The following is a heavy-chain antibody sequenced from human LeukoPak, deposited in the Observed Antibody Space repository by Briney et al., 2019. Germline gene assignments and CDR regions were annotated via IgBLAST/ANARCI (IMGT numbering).Heavy chain of an antibody. CDR2: IYHSGST. CDR3: ARLKAVAGIN. J-gene: IGHJ4*02. V-gene: IGHV4-38-2*01. CDR1: GYSISSGYY. D-gene: IGHD6-19*01. Sequence: PSETLSLTCAVSGYSISSGYYWGWIRQPPGKGLEWIGSIYHSGSTYYNPSLKSRVTISVDTSKNQFSLKLSSVTAADTAVYYCARLKAVAGINWGQGTLVTVSS.